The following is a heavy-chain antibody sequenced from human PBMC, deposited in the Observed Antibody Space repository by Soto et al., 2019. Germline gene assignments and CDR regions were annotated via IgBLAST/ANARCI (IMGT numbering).Heavy chain of an antibody. CDR1: GGSISSDDYY. CDR3: ARDYGLGAFDI. V-gene: IGHV4-30-4*02. CDR2: IYYSGST. Sequence: PSETLSLTCTVSGGSISSDDYYWSWIRQPPGKGLECIGYIYYSGSTYYNPSLKSRVTISVDTSKNQFSLKLSSVTAADTAVYYCARDYGLGAFDIWGKGTMVTVSS. D-gene: IGHD4-17*01. J-gene: IGHJ3*02.